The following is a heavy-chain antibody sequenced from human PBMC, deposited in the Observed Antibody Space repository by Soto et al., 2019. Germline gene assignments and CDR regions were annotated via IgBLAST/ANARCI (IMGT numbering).Heavy chain of an antibody. CDR3: AKDMAVGGEMATNCFDP. V-gene: IGHV3-9*01. J-gene: IGHJ5*02. D-gene: IGHD5-12*01. CDR1: GFTFDDYA. Sequence: EVQLVESGGGLVQPGRSLRLSREASGFTFDDYAMHWVRQAPGKGLEWVSGISWNSGSIGYADSVKGRFTISRDNPKNSLYLQMNSLGAEDTALYYCAKDMAVGGEMATNCFDPWGQGTLVTVSS. CDR2: ISWNSGSI.